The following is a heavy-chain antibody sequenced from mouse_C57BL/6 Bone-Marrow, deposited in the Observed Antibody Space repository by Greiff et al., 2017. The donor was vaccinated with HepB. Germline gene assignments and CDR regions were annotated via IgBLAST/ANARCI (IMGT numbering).Heavy chain of an antibody. J-gene: IGHJ4*01. CDR2: IDPSDSYT. D-gene: IGHD2-5*01. CDR3: ARGGYSNYDAMDY. V-gene: IGHV1-69*01. Sequence: VKLQQPGAELVMPGASVKLSCKASGYTFTSYWMHWVKQRPGQGLEWIGEIDPSDSYTNYNQKFKGKSTLTVDKSSSTAYMQLSSLTSEDSAVYYCARGGYSNYDAMDYWGQGTSVTVSS. CDR1: GYTFTSYW.